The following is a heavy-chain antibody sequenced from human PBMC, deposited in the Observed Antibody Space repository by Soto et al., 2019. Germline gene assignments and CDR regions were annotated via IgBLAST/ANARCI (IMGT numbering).Heavy chain of an antibody. CDR3: ARDSGRVVTAIAAFDI. D-gene: IGHD2-21*02. J-gene: IGHJ3*02. CDR1: GGSFSGYY. CDR2: INHSGST. V-gene: IGHV4-34*01. Sequence: PSETLSLTCAVYGGSFSGYYWSWIRQPPGKGLEWIGEINHSGSTNYNPSLKSRVTISVDTSKNQFSLKLSSVTAADTAVYYCARDSGRVVTAIAAFDIWGQGTMVTVSS.